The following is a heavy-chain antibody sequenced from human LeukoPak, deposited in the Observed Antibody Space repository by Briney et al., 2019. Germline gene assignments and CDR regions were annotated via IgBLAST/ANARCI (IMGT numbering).Heavy chain of an antibody. CDR1: GFTFSSYW. CDR3: ARRIAAAAAPYYFDY. V-gene: IGHV3-7*03. J-gene: IGHJ4*02. D-gene: IGHD6-13*01. CDR2: INHNGNVN. Sequence: AGGSLRLSCAASGFTFSSYWMNWARQAPGKGLEWVASINHNGNVNYYVDSVKGRFTISRDNAKNSLYLQMSNLRAEDTAVYYCARRIAAAAAPYYFDYWGQGTLVTVSS.